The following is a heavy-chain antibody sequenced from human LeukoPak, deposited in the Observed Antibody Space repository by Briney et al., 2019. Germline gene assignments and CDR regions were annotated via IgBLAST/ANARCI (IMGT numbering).Heavy chain of an antibody. CDR1: GGSISSGSYY. CDR3: ASTSRSTSCYSCLYYYYYMDV. Sequence: SQTLSLTCTVSGGSISSGSYYWSWIRQPAGKGLEWIGRIYTSGSTNYNPSLKSRVTISVDTSKNQFSLKLSSVTAADTAVYYCASTSRSTSCYSCLYYYYYMDVWGKGTTVTVSS. V-gene: IGHV4-61*02. J-gene: IGHJ6*03. D-gene: IGHD2-2*02. CDR2: IYTSGST.